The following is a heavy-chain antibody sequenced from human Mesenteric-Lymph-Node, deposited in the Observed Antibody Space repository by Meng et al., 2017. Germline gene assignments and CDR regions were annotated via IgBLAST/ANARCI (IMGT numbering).Heavy chain of an antibody. V-gene: IGHV4-59*08. CDR2: IYYSGST. CDR1: GGSISSYY. Sequence: SETLSLTCTVSGGSISSYYWSWIRQPPGKGLEWIGYIYYSGSTNYNPSLKSRVTISVDTSKNQFSLKLSPVTAADTAVYYCARASSATMGHHDYWGQGTLVTVSS. J-gene: IGHJ4*02. CDR3: ARASSATMGHHDY. D-gene: IGHD5-24*01.